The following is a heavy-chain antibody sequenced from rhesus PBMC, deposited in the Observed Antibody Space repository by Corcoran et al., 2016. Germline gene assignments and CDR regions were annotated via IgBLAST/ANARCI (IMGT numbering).Heavy chain of an antibody. CDR1: GGSISGYS. V-gene: IGHV4-165*02. D-gene: IGHD5-42*01. J-gene: IGHJ6*01. CDR2: IGGSSGST. CDR3: VRKGNGLDS. Sequence: QVQLQESGPGLVKPSETLSLTCAVSGGSISGYSWNWIRQFPGQGVEWIGYIGGSSGSTHYNPSLKSRVTISTDTSKNQFSLKLSSVTAADTAVYYCVRKGNGLDSWGQGVVVTVSS.